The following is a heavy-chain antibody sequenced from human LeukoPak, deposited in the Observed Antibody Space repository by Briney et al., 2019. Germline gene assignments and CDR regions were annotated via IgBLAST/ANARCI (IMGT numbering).Heavy chain of an antibody. J-gene: IGHJ4*02. Sequence: SVKVSCKASGYTFTGYYMHWVRQAPGQGLEWMGRINPNSGGTNYAQKFQGRVTMTRDTSISTAYMELSRLRSDDTAVYYCARDRPTDRYGFDYWGQGTLVTVSS. CDR3: ARDRPTDRYGFDY. CDR1: GYTFTGYY. V-gene: IGHV1-2*06. D-gene: IGHD3-9*01. CDR2: INPNSGGT.